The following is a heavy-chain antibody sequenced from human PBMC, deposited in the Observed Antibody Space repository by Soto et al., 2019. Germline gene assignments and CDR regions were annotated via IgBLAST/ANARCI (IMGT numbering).Heavy chain of an antibody. D-gene: IGHD6-19*01. CDR3: ARVVYGDSSGWQLFDY. Sequence: SETLSLTCTVSGGSISSGDYYWSWIRQPPGKGLEWIGYIYYSGSTYYNPSLKSRVTISVDTSKNQFSLKLSSVTAADTAVYYCARVVYGDSSGWQLFDYWGQGTLVTVSS. CDR2: IYYSGST. J-gene: IGHJ4*02. V-gene: IGHV4-30-4*01. CDR1: GGSISSGDYY.